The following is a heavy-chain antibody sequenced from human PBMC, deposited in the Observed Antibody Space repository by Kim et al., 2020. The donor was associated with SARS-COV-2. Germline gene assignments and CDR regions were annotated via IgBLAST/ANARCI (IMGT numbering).Heavy chain of an antibody. CDR3: ARRGCSSGNCCVNY. D-gene: IGHD2-15*01. CDR1: GDSISSSGYY. CDR2: IYYSGTT. J-gene: IGHJ4*02. Sequence: SETLSLTCTVSGDSISSSGYYWGWIRQPPGKGLEWIGSIYYSGTTYYNPSLKSRVTISVDTSKNQFSLKLSSVAATDTAMYYCARRGCSSGNCCVNYWGQGILVTVSS. V-gene: IGHV4-39*01.